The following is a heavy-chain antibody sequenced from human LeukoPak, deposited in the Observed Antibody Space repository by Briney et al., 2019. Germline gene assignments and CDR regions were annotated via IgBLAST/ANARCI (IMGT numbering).Heavy chain of an antibody. CDR1: GFTFSNAW. Sequence: KSGGSLRLSCAASGFTFSNAWMSGVRQAPGKGVEWVGRIKSNTDGGTTDYAAPVKGRFTISRDDSKNTLYLQMNSLKTEDTAVYYCTTGYGSGRRALYYYYGMDVWGQGTTVTVSS. CDR2: IKSNTDGGTT. D-gene: IGHD3-10*01. V-gene: IGHV3-15*01. J-gene: IGHJ6*02. CDR3: TTGYGSGRRALYYYYGMDV.